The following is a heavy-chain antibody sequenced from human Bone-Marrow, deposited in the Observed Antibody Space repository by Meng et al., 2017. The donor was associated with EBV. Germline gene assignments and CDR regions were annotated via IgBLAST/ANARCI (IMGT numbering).Heavy chain of an antibody. J-gene: IGHJ4*02. D-gene: IGHD6-19*01. V-gene: IGHV1-2*06. Sequence: QTRAEVKKPGAVVKVSFKASGYSCTPYYIHVVPQAPCQGLEWMGQISPNNGATKYAQQFQGRVTMTWDTSTSTAYMELNRLRSTDTAIYYCAKSGWNPSWGQGTLVTVSS. CDR2: ISPNNGAT. CDR3: AKSGWNPS. CDR1: GYSCTPYY.